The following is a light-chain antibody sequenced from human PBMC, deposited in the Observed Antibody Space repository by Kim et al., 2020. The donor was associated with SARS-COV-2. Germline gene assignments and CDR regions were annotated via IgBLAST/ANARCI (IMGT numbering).Light chain of an antibody. CDR1: SSDVGGYNY. CDR3: SSHTTSSTWV. CDR2: DVS. J-gene: IGLJ3*02. Sequence: QSALTQPASVSGSHGQSISISCTGTSSDVGGYNYVSWYQQHPGKAPKLMIYDVSNRPSGVSNRFSGSKSGNTASLTISGLQAEDEAVYYCSSHTTSSTWVFGGGTQLTVL. V-gene: IGLV2-14*03.